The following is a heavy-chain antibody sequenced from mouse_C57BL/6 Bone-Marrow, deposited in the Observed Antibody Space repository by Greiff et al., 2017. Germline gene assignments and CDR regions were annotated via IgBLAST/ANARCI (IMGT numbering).Heavy chain of an antibody. J-gene: IGHJ4*01. CDR2: INPGSGGT. D-gene: IGHD2-2*01. CDR1: GYAFTNYL. Sequence: QVQLQQSGAELVRPGTSVKVSCKASGYAFTNYLIEWVKQRPGQGLEWIGVINPGSGGTNYNEKFKGKATLTADKSSSTAYMQLSSLTSEDSAVFFCARVWLAYAMDYWGQGTAVTVSS. V-gene: IGHV1-54*01. CDR3: ARVWLAYAMDY.